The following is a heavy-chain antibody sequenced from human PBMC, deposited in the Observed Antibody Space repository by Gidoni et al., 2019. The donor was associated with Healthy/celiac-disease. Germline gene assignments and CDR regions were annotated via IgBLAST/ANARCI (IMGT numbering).Heavy chain of an antibody. J-gene: IGHJ1*01. Sequence: RSIYYSGSTYYNPSLKSRVTISVDTSKNQFSLKLSSVTAADTAVYYCAIDNWNSWGQGTLVTVSS. CDR2: IYYSGST. V-gene: IGHV4-39*02. CDR3: AIDNWNS. D-gene: IGHD1-20*01.